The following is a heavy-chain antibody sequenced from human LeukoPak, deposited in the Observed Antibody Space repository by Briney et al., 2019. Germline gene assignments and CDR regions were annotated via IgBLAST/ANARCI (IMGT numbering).Heavy chain of an antibody. D-gene: IGHD2-15*01. Sequence: ASVKVSCKASGGTFSSYAISWVRQAPGQGLEWMEVIIPIFGTANYAQKFQGRVTITADESTSTAYMELSSLRSEDTAVYYCARVGYCSGGSCYSFDYWGQGTLVTVSS. J-gene: IGHJ4*02. CDR1: GGTFSSYA. V-gene: IGHV1-69*13. CDR2: IIPIFGTA. CDR3: ARVGYCSGGSCYSFDY.